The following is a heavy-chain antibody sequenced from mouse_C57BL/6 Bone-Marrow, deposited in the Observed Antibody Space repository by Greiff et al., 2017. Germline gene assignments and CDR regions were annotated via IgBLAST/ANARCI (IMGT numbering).Heavy chain of an antibody. CDR2: ISYDGSN. Sequence: DVKLQESGPGLVKPSQSLSLTCSVTGYSITSGYYWNWIRQFPGNKLEWMGYISYDGSNNYNPSLKNRISIPRDTSKNQFFLQLNSVTTEDTATYYCAREDYWYFDVWGTGTTVTVSS. CDR3: AREDYWYFDV. CDR1: GYSITSGYY. J-gene: IGHJ1*03. V-gene: IGHV3-6*01.